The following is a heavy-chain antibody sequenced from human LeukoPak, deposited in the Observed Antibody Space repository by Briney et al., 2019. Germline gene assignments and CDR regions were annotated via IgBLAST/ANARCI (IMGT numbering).Heavy chain of an antibody. V-gene: IGHV3-9*01. CDR1: GFTFDDYA. CDR2: ISWNSGSI. D-gene: IGHD5-18*01. CDR3: ARDTIQLWFAY. J-gene: IGHJ4*02. Sequence: PGGSLRLSCAASGFTFDDYAMHWVRQAPGKGLEWVSGISWNSGSIGYADSVKGRFTISRDNAKNSLYLQMNSLRAEDTAVYYCARDTIQLWFAYWGQGTLVTVSS.